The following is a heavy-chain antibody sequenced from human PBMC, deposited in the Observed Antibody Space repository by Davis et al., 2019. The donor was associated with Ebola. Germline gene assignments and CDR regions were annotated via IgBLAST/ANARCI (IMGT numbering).Heavy chain of an antibody. D-gene: IGHD3-3*01. Sequence: ASVKVSCKASGYTFTSYGISWVRQAPGQGLEWMGWISAYNGNPKYSQKFQGRVTITRDTSASTAYMELSSLRSEDTAVYYCAFCGCYAADRYYDFWSGSSRDWFDPWGQGTLVTVSS. CDR1: GYTFTSYG. J-gene: IGHJ5*02. CDR3: AFCGCYAADRYYDFWSGSSRDWFDP. CDR2: ISAYNGNP. V-gene: IGHV1-18*04.